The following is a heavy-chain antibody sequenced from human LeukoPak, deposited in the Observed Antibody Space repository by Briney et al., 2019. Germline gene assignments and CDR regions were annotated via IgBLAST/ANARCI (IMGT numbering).Heavy chain of an antibody. Sequence: EASVKVSCKASGYTFTSYYMHWVRQAPGQGLEWMGIINPSVGSTSYAQKFQGRVTMTRDTSTSTVYMKLSSLRSEDTAVYYCARVPQLLSVGDYWGQGTLVTVSS. V-gene: IGHV1-46*01. CDR1: GYTFTSYY. J-gene: IGHJ4*02. D-gene: IGHD2-2*01. CDR2: INPSVGST. CDR3: ARVPQLLSVGDY.